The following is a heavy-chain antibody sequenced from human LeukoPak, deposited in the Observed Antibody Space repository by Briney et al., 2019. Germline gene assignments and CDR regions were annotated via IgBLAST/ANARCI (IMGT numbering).Heavy chain of an antibody. V-gene: IGHV3-23*01. CDR3: AKARAAVVEAAINY. CDR1: GFNFSNYA. J-gene: IGHJ4*02. Sequence: GGSLRLSCAASGFNFSNYAITWVRHAQGKGLELDSTVNSNHSTYYADSVKGRFTISRDNPKNTLYLQMNTLRVEDTVLYYCAKARAAVVEAAINYWGQGILVTVSP. CDR2: VNSNHST. D-gene: IGHD2-15*01.